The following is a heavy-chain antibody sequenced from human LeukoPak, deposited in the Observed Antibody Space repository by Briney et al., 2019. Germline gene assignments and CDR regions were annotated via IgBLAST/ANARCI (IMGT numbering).Heavy chain of an antibody. J-gene: IGHJ3*02. CDR1: GFTFNNHG. CDR2: ISNDGNKI. D-gene: IGHD3-22*01. CDR3: ARGVDSSGSDPFNI. V-gene: IGHV3-30*03. Sequence: PGGSLRLSCAASGFTFNNHGMDWVRHAPGKGLEWVAVISNDGNKIYCADSVKGRFSISTDTSKNTLYLQMISLKTEDTAVYYCARGVDSSGSDPFNIWGQGTIVIVSS.